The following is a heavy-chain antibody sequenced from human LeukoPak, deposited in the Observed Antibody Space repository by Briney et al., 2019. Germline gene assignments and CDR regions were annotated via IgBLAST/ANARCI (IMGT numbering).Heavy chain of an antibody. V-gene: IGHV3-20*04. CDR1: GFTFDEYV. Sequence: SGGSLRLSCAASGFTFDEYVMHWVRQAPGQGLEWVSLINGNGDDSYYVDSVKGRFTISRDNAKNSLYLQMNSLRAEDTAVYYCARGGGYDYVWGSYRPLDYWGQGTLVTVSS. D-gene: IGHD3-16*02. CDR2: INGNGDDS. CDR3: ARGGGYDYVWGSYRPLDY. J-gene: IGHJ4*02.